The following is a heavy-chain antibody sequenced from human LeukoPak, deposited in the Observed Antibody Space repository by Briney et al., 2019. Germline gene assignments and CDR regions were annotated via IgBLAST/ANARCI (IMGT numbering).Heavy chain of an antibody. CDR3: ASGGTRAYYHDSSGYSD. V-gene: IGHV1-18*01. D-gene: IGHD3-22*01. J-gene: IGHJ4*02. Sequence: GASVKVSCKASGYTFTSYGISWVRQAPGQGLEWMGWISAYNGNTNYAQKLQGRVTMTTDTSTSTAYMELRSLRSDETAVYYCASGGTRAYYHDSSGYSDWGQGTLVTVSS. CDR2: ISAYNGNT. CDR1: GYTFTSYG.